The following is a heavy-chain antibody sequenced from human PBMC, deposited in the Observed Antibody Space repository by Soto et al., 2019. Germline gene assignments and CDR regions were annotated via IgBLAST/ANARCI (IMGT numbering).Heavy chain of an antibody. CDR2: IIPIFGTA. CDR3: AGDTISPAVS. Sequence: ASVKVSCKASGGTFSSYAISWVRQAPGQGLEWMGGIIPIFGTANYAQKFQGRVTITADESTSTAYMELSSLRSEDTAVYYCAGDTISPAVSWAQGTLVTVSS. V-gene: IGHV1-69*13. CDR1: GGTFSSYA. J-gene: IGHJ4*02. D-gene: IGHD3-9*01.